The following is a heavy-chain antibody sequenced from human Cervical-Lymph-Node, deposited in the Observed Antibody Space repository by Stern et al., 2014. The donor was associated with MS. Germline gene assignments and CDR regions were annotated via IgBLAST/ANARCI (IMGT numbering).Heavy chain of an antibody. J-gene: IGHJ4*02. CDR3: AREGNFLRYYIDY. Sequence: VQLVESGPGLVKPSQTLSLTCTVSGGSVNTGGYYWTWIRQPAGKGLEWIGRIFSSGDTNYNPSLRGPSPITVDTSKTHFPRKLASVTAADTAAYYCAREGNFLRYYIDYWGQGTLVTVSS. D-gene: IGHD1-7*01. V-gene: IGHV4-61*02. CDR1: GGSVNTGGYY. CDR2: IFSSGDT.